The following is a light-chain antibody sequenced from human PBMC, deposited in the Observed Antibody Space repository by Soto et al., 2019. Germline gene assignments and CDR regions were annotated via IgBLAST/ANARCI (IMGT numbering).Light chain of an antibody. J-gene: IGKJ2*01. CDR2: DAS. V-gene: IGKV3-15*01. CDR3: QQYNDWLYT. Sequence: EIVLTQSPATLSSFPGDRVTLSCRASQAVNTRLAWYQHKPGQAPRLLIYDASTRVFGIPARFSGSGSGTEFTLTISSLQSEDFAVYYCQQYNDWLYTFGQGTKLEIK. CDR1: QAVNTR.